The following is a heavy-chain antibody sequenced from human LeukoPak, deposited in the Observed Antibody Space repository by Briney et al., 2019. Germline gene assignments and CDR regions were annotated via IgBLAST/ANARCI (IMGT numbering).Heavy chain of an antibody. CDR2: TYYRSRWGN. CDR1: GDSVSNNIAT. Sequence: SQTLSLTCAISGDSVSNNIATWNWVRQSPSRGLEWLGRTYYRSRWGNDYAISVKSRITINPDTSRNQFSLQLNSVTPEDTAVYYCARERLAAAGASIYYFDYWGQGTLVTVSS. V-gene: IGHV6-1*01. CDR3: ARERLAAAGASIYYFDY. J-gene: IGHJ4*02. D-gene: IGHD6-13*01.